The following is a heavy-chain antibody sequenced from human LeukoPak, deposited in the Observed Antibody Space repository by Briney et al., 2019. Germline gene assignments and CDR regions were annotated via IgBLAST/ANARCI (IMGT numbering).Heavy chain of an antibody. CDR2: ISSSSNTR. Sequence: PGGSLRLSCAASGFTFDDYGMSWVRQAPGKGLEWVSYISSSSNTRYYADSVKGRFTISRDNAKNSLYLQMNSLRAEDTAVYYCARDLRFGSSWFDYWGQGTLVTVSS. CDR3: ARDLRFGSSWFDY. D-gene: IGHD6-13*01. V-gene: IGHV3-48*01. CDR1: GFTFDDYG. J-gene: IGHJ4*02.